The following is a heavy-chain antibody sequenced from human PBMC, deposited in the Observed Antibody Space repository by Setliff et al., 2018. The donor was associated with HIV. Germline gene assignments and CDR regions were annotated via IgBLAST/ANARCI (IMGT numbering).Heavy chain of an antibody. J-gene: IGHJ4*02. CDR3: ARQLSNSFDY. CDR2: ISPDNANT. CDR1: GYSLTDLS. V-gene: IGHV1-2*02. Sequence: ASVKVSCKVSGYSLTDLSIHWVRQAPGQGLEWMGWISPDNANTRISQKFRGSVTMTRDRSINTAYMEFTGLTSDDTAVYYCARQLSNSFDYWGQGTLVTAPQ. D-gene: IGHD1-1*01.